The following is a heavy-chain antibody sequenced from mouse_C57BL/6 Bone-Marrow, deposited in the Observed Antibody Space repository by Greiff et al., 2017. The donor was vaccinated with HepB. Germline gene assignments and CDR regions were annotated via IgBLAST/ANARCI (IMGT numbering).Heavy chain of an antibody. Sequence: EVKLMESGGDLVKPGGSLKLSCAASGFTFSSYGMSWVRQTPDKRLEWVATISSGGSYTYYPDSVKGRFTISRDNAKNTLYLQMSSLKSEDTAMYYCALLLRSVAYWGQGTLVTVSA. CDR1: GFTFSSYG. J-gene: IGHJ3*01. V-gene: IGHV5-6*01. CDR2: ISSGGSYT. D-gene: IGHD1-1*01. CDR3: ALLLRSVAY.